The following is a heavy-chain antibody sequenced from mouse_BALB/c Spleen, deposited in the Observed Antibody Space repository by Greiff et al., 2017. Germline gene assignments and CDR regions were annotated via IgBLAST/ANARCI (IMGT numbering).Heavy chain of an antibody. Sequence: QVQLQQSGPSLVQPSQSLSITCTVSGFSLTSYGVHWVRQSPGKGLEWLGVIWRGGSTDYNAAFMSRLSITKDNSKSQVFFKMNSLQADDTAIYYCAKNSGYDYDVRFDYWGQGTTLTVSS. CDR2: IWRGGST. D-gene: IGHD2-4*01. V-gene: IGHV2-5-1*01. CDR3: AKNSGYDYDVRFDY. J-gene: IGHJ2*01. CDR1: GFSLTSYG.